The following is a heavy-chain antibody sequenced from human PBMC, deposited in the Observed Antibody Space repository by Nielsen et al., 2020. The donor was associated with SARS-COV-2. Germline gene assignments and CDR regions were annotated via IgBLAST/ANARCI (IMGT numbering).Heavy chain of an antibody. Sequence: ASVKVSCKASGYTFTDYAMNWVRQAPGQGLEWMGFINTETGDPTYAQGFTGRFVFSLDTSVSTAYLQISSLKTEDTAFYFRAGPRKETKNAFGVWGQGTMVTVSP. J-gene: IGHJ3*01. D-gene: IGHD2-8*01. CDR1: GYTFTDYA. CDR2: INTETGDP. CDR3: AGPRKETKNAFGV. V-gene: IGHV7-4-1*02.